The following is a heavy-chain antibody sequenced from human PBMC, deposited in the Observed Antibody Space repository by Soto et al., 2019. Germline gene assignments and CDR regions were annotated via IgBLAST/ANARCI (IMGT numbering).Heavy chain of an antibody. CDR3: AKGILVEVPGTRAFDI. CDR1: GCSFSTYA. D-gene: IGHD2-2*01. Sequence: EVQLLESGGGLVQPGGSLRLSCAASGCSFSTYAMSWVRQAPGKGLEWVSTVGRGASTFYADSVRCRFTISRDNSNNALFLQMNSLRAGETALYYCAKGILVEVPGTRAFDIWGQGTMVIVSS. CDR2: VGRGAST. J-gene: IGHJ3*02. V-gene: IGHV3-23*01.